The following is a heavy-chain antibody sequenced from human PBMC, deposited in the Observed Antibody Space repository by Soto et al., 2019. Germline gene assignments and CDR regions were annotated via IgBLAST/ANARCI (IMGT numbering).Heavy chain of an antibody. D-gene: IGHD3-10*01. CDR3: ARDWFGLERKRSLHWFDP. J-gene: IGHJ5*02. CDR2: IYYSGST. Sequence: SETLSLTCTVSGGSISSGGYYWSWIRQHPGKGLEWIGYIYYSGSTYYNPSLKSRVTISVDTSKNQFSLKLSSVTAADTAVYYCARDWFGLERKRSLHWFDPWGQGTLVTVSS. V-gene: IGHV4-31*02. CDR1: GGSISSGGYY.